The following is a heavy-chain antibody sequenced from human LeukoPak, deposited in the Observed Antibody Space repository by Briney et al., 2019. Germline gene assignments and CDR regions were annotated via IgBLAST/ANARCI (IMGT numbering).Heavy chain of an antibody. CDR1: GFTVSGNY. CDR2: IYSGGTT. D-gene: IGHD4-23*01. V-gene: IGHV3-53*01. CDR3: ARRAGGYSHPYDY. J-gene: IGHJ4*02. Sequence: GGSLRLSCALSGFTVSGNYMSWVRQAPGKGLEWVSLIYSGGTTYYADSVKGRFTISRDHSKNTLYLQMNSLRAEDTAVYYCARRAGGYSHPYDYWGQGILVTVSS.